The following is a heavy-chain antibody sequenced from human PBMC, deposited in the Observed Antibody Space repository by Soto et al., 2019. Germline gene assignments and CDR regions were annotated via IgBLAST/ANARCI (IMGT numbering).Heavy chain of an antibody. CDR3: ARDPRYSSSFGYYYYGMDV. V-gene: IGHV3-33*01. Sequence: PGGSLRLSCAASGFTFSSYGMHWVRQAPGKGLEWVAVIWYDGSNKYYADSVKGRFTISRDNSKNTLYLQMNSLRAEDTAVYYCARDPRYSSSFGYYYYGMDVWGQGTTVTVSS. CDR1: GFTFSSYG. D-gene: IGHD6-6*01. CDR2: IWYDGSNK. J-gene: IGHJ6*02.